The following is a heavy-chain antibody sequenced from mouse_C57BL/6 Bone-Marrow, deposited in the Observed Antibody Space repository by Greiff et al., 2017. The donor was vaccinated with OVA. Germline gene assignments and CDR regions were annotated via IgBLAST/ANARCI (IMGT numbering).Heavy chain of an antibody. V-gene: IGHV1-64*01. CDR1: GYTFTSYW. J-gene: IGHJ1*03. Sequence: VQLQQPGAELVKPGASVKLSCKASGYTFTSYWMHWVKQRPGQGLEWIGMIHPNSGSTNYNEKFTSKATLTVDKSYSTAYMQLSSLTSEDSAIYYCAISLYYGSSFWYFDVWGTGTTVTVSS. CDR3: AISLYYGSSFWYFDV. CDR2: IHPNSGST. D-gene: IGHD1-1*01.